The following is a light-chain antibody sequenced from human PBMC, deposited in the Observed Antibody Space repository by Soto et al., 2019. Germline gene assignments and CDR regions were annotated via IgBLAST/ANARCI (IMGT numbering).Light chain of an antibody. J-gene: IGLJ2*01. Sequence: QLVLTQPPSVSGAPGQRVTISCTGTSSNIGAGYDVHWYQQLPGTAPKLLIYGNSNRPSGVPDRFSGSKSGTSASLAITGLHAEDEADYYCQSYGSSLSVVFGGGTKVTVL. CDR1: SSNIGAGYD. V-gene: IGLV1-40*01. CDR2: GNS. CDR3: QSYGSSLSVV.